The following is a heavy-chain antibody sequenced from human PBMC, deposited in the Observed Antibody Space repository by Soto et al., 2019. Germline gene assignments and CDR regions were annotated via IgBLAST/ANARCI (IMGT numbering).Heavy chain of an antibody. Sequence: SETLCLTCAVSGVSISSGGYSLSWLRQPPGKGLELIGYIYYSGSTNCNPSLKSRVTISVDTSKNQFSLKLTSVTAADTAVYYCARDKITGLFDYWGQGTLVTVSS. CDR2: IYYSGST. D-gene: IGHD2-8*02. CDR3: ARDKITGLFDY. J-gene: IGHJ4*02. V-gene: IGHV4-61*08. CDR1: GVSISSGGYS.